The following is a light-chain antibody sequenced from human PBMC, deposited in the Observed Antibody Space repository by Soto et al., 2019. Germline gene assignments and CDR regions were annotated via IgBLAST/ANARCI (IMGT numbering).Light chain of an antibody. CDR3: LPDYNYPYP. V-gene: IGKV1-6*01. Sequence: AIQITQSPSSLSASLGDRVTITCRASQGIRNDLGWYQQKPGKAPKFLIYGASSLQSGVPSRFSGSGSGTDFTLTISSLQPEDFATYYCLPDYNYPYPFGQGTNLEIK. CDR1: QGIRND. J-gene: IGKJ2*01. CDR2: GAS.